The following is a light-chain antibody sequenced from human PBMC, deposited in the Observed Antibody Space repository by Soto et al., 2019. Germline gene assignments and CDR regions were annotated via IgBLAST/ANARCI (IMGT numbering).Light chain of an antibody. CDR1: QSVSSSY. Sequence: EIVLTQSPGTLSLSPGERATLSLRASQSVSSSYLAWYQQKPGQAPRLLIYGASSRATGIPDRFSGSGSGTDFTLTISRLEPEDFAVYYCQQYGSSPPKLTFGGGTKVDIK. V-gene: IGKV3-20*01. CDR3: QQYGSSPPKLT. CDR2: GAS. J-gene: IGKJ4*01.